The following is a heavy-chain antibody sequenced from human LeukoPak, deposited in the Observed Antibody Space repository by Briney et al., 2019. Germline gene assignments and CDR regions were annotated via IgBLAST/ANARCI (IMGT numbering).Heavy chain of an antibody. CDR1: GTPFSSYY. CDR3: ARMTTGHDF. V-gene: IGHV4-34*04. J-gene: IGHJ4*02. CDR2: VNHSGYT. D-gene: IGHD4-17*01. Sequence: PSETLSLTCAVSGTPFSSYYWSWIRQPPGKGLEWIGEVNHSGYTNDNPSLKRRATISVDTSKNQFSLRLRSVTAADTGVYFCARMTTGHDFWGQGTLVTVSS.